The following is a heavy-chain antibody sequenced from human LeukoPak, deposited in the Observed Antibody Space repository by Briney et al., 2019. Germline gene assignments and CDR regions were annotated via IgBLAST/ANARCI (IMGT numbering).Heavy chain of an antibody. CDR3: AREGVHCSGRSCLKAY. CDR2: ITKDGSEQ. D-gene: IGHD2-15*01. Sequence: GGSLRLSCAASGFTFSTYWMSWVRQAPGKGLEWVANITKDGSEQYYMDSVKGRFTISRDNAENSLYLQMNSLRAEDTAMYYCAREGVHCSGRSCLKAYWGQGTQVTVSS. V-gene: IGHV3-7*03. J-gene: IGHJ4*02. CDR1: GFTFSTYW.